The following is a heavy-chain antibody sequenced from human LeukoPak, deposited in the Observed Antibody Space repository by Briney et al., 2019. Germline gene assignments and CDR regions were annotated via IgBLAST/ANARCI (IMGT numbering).Heavy chain of an antibody. D-gene: IGHD5-24*01. V-gene: IGHV3-21*04. Sequence: GGSLRLSCAASGFTFSSYSMNWVRQAPGKGLEWVSSISSSSSYIYYADSVKGRFTISRDNAKNSLYLQMNSLRAEDTALYHCARDGRDGYNFYYFDYWGQGTLVTVSS. CDR1: GFTFSSYS. J-gene: IGHJ4*02. CDR2: ISSSSSYI. CDR3: ARDGRDGYNFYYFDY.